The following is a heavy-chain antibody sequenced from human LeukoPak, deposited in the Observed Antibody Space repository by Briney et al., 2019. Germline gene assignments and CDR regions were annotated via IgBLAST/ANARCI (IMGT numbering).Heavy chain of an antibody. CDR1: GGSISSSSYY. CDR2: IYYSGST. CDR3: ARALVRATMVWYFEL. V-gene: IGHV4-39*01. D-gene: IGHD5-12*01. J-gene: IGHJ2*01. Sequence: SETLSLTCTVSGGSISSSSYYWGWIRQPPGKGLGWIGSIYYSGSTYYNPSLKRRVTISVDTSKNQFSLNLSSVTAADTAVYYCARALVRATMVWYFELWGRGTLVSVSS.